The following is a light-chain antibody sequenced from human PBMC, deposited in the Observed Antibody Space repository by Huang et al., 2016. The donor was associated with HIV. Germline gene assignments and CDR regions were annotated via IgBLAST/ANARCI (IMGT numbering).Light chain of an antibody. Sequence: EIVMTQSPGTLSVSPGERATLSCRASQSVSSSLAWYQQRPGQAPRLLIYDASRRPTDIPTRFRGSGSGTEFTLTISSLQSEDFALYYCQQYNKWPTFGQGTKVEIK. CDR2: DAS. CDR3: QQYNKWPT. V-gene: IGKV3-15*01. J-gene: IGKJ1*01. CDR1: QSVSSS.